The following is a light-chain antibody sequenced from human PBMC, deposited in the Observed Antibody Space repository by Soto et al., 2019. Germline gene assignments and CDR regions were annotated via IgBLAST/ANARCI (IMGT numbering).Light chain of an antibody. J-gene: IGLJ2*01. CDR3: LLTYSGGRV. CDR1: DGPVTSYHY. V-gene: IGLV7-46*01. CDR2: DTT. Sequence: QTEVTQEPSLTVSPGGTVTLTCGSSDGPVTSYHYPYWYQQRPGQVPRTLIYDTTNRQSWAPARFSGSLVGVKAALTLSGAQPEDEADYYCLLTYSGGRVFGGGTKLTVL.